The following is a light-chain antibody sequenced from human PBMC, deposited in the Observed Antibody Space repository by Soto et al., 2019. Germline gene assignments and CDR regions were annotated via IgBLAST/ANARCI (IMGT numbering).Light chain of an antibody. CDR3: SSYTSSSTLGGV. CDR1: SSDVGGYNY. Sequence: QSVLTQPASVSGSPGQSITISCTGTSSDVGGYNYVSWYQQHPGKAPKLKIYDVSNRPSGVSNRFSGSKSGNTASLTISGLQAEDEADYYCSSYTSSSTLGGVFGTGTKLTVL. CDR2: DVS. J-gene: IGLJ1*01. V-gene: IGLV2-14*01.